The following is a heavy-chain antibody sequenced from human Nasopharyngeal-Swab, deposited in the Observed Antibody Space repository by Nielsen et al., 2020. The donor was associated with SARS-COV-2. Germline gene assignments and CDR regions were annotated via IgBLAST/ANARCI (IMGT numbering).Heavy chain of an antibody. Sequence: ASVKVSCKASGYTFTSYYMHWVRQAPGQGLEWMGIINPSGGSTSYAQKFQGRVTMTRDTSTSTVYMELSSLRSEDTAVYYCARGGDTVVVPAAIGYFQHWGQGTLVTVSS. CDR3: ARGGDTVVVPAAIGYFQH. D-gene: IGHD2-2*01. CDR2: INPSGGST. V-gene: IGHV1-46*01. J-gene: IGHJ1*01. CDR1: GYTFTSYY.